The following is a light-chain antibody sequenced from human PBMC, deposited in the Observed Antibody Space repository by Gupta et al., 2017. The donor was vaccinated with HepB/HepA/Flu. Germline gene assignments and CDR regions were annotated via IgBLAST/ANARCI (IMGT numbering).Light chain of an antibody. CDR2: REASGNY. Sequence: QPVLTQSSSASASLGSSVKLTCTLKSGLSSYLTAWHQQQPGKPPRFLMNREASGNYNKGSGVSDRFSGSSSGVDRYLIISNLQSEDEADYYCETWDSKTQVFGGGTKLTVL. J-gene: IGLJ3*02. V-gene: IGLV4-60*03. CDR1: SGLSSYL. CDR3: ETWDSKTQV.